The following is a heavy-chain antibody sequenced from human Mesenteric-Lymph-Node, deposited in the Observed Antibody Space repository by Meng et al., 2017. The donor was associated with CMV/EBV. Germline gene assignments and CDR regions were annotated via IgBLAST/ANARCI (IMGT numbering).Heavy chain of an antibody. J-gene: IGHJ4*02. D-gene: IGHD5-12*01. CDR1: GGSFSGYD. V-gene: IGHV4-59*01. CDR3: ARREWLRLEGSYFDY. CDR2: IYGSGST. Sequence: ESLKISCAVYGGSFSGYDWSWIRQPPGKGLEWIGYIYGSGSTNYNPSLKSRVTISVDTSKNQFSLKLSSVPAADTAVYYCARREWLRLEGSYFDYWGQGTLVTVSS.